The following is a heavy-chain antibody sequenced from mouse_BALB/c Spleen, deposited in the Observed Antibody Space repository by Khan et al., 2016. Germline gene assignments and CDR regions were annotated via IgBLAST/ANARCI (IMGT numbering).Heavy chain of an antibody. CDR1: GYSITSDYA. Sequence: EVQLQESGPGLVKPSQSLSLTCTVTGYSITSDYAWNWIRQFPGNKLEWMGYISYSGSTSYNPSLKSRISITRDTSKNQFFLQLNSVTTEDTATYDCASKPLAWYFDVWGAGTTVTVSS. CDR2: ISYSGST. V-gene: IGHV3-2*02. J-gene: IGHJ1*01. D-gene: IGHD1-2*01. CDR3: ASKPLAWYFDV.